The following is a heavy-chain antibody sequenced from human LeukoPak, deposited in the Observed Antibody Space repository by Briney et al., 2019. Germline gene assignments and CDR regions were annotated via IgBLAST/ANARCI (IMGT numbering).Heavy chain of an antibody. Sequence: GGCLRLSCVVSGFTLKTFKMNWVSQAPGQGLEWVSSISSDSTYTSYADSVKGRFTISGDNAKNSMYLQMDSLRAEDTAVYYCARVRRDGYYFDSWGQGTLVTVSS. CDR2: ISSDSTYT. J-gene: IGHJ4*02. CDR3: ARVRRDGYYFDS. CDR1: GFTLKTFK. D-gene: IGHD5-24*01. V-gene: IGHV3-21*01.